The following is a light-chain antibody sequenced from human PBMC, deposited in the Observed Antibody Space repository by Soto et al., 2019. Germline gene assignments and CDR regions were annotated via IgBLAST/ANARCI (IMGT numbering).Light chain of an antibody. CDR1: QDISTY. CDR2: GAS. CDR3: QQLNSYPLT. J-gene: IGKJ4*01. V-gene: IGKV1-9*01. Sequence: DIQLTQSPSFLSASVGDRVTITCRASQDISTYLAWYQQKPGKAPKLLIYGASTLQSGVPSRFSGSGSGTEFTLTISSLQPEDFATYYWQQLNSYPLTFGGGTKVEIK.